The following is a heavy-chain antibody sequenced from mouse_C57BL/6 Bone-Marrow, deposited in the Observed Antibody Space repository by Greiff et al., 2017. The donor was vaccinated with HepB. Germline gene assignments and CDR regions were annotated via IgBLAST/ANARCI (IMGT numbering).Heavy chain of an antibody. CDR2: IDPENGDT. D-gene: IGHD2-3*01. J-gene: IGHJ3*01. CDR1: GFNIKDDY. Sequence: EVQLQHSGAELVRPGASVKLSCTASGFNIKDDYMHWVKQRPEQGLEWIGWIDPENGDTEYASKFQGKATITADTSSNTAYLQLSSLTSEDTAVYYCTTWGWLGWFAYWGQGTLVTVSA. V-gene: IGHV14-4*01. CDR3: TTWGWLGWFAY.